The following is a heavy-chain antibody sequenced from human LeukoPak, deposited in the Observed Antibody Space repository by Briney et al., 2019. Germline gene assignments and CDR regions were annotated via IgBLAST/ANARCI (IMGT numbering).Heavy chain of an antibody. CDR1: GGSFSGYY. CDR3: ARGTIAAAGRGFDY. V-gene: IGHV4-34*01. D-gene: IGHD6-13*01. J-gene: IGHJ4*02. CDR2: INHSGST. Sequence: PSETLSLTCAVYGGSFSGYYWSWIRQPPGKGLEWIGEINHSGSTNYNPSLKSRVTISVDTSKKQFSLKLSSVTAADTAVYYCARGTIAAAGRGFDYWGQGTLVTVSS.